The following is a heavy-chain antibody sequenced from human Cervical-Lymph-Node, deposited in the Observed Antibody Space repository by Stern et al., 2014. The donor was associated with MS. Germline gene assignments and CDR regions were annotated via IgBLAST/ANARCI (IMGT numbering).Heavy chain of an antibody. CDR2: ISYDGNPK. CDR1: GFTFTSYA. Sequence: VKLVESGGGVVQPGRSLRVSCAIAGFTFTSYAMNWVCQAPGKGLEWVAVISYDGNPKCYADTVKVRFTISRDNSKNTLYLQMSSLRAEDTAVYYCVRERSSRGFDYWGQGSLVTVSS. D-gene: IGHD5/OR15-5a*01. CDR3: VRERSSRGFDY. V-gene: IGHV3-30-3*01. J-gene: IGHJ4*02.